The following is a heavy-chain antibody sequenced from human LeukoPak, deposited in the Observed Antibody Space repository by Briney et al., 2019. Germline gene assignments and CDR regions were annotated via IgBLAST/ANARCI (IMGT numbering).Heavy chain of an antibody. CDR3: AKVPHGSYGSS. V-gene: IGHV3-30*02. CDR2: IQYDGNNE. CDR1: GFTFSSYA. D-gene: IGHD1-26*01. J-gene: IGHJ5*02. Sequence: PGGSLRLCCAASGFTFSSYAMSWVRQAPGKGLEWVAFIQYDGNNEYYADSVKGRFTISRDNSKNTLYLQMNSLRAEDTAVYYCAKVPHGSYGSSWGQGTLVTVSS.